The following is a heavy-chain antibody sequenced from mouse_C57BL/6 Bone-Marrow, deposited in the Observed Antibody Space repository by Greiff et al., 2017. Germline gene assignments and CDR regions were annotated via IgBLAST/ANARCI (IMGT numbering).Heavy chain of an antibody. Sequence: VQPQQSGAELARPGASVTMSCKASGYTFTSYTMHWVKQGPGQGLEWIGYINPSSGYTKYNQKFKDKATLTADKSSSTAYMQLSSLTSEDSAVYYCARWDYYGSSYFDYWGQGTTLTVSS. J-gene: IGHJ2*01. CDR3: ARWDYYGSSYFDY. CDR2: INPSSGYT. CDR1: GYTFTSYT. D-gene: IGHD1-1*01. V-gene: IGHV1-4*01.